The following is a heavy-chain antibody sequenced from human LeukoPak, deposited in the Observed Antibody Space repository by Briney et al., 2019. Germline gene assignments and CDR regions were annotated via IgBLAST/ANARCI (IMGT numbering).Heavy chain of an antibody. D-gene: IGHD3-10*01. CDR3: ARMGATTPGSANPDY. CDR2: IYYSGGA. CDR1: GGSISNYF. Sequence: SETLSLTCTVSGGSISNYFWSWIRQPPGKGLEWIGYIYYSGGANYSPSLRSRLTISVDTSKNQFYMKLNSVTAADTAVYYCARMGATTPGSANPDYWGQGTLVTVSS. V-gene: IGHV4-59*01. J-gene: IGHJ4*02.